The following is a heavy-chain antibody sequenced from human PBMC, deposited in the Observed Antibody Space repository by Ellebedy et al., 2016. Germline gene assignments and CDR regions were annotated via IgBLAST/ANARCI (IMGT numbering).Heavy chain of an antibody. CDR3: AKGPLAARPSEDAFDI. Sequence: GESLKISXAASGFTFSSYAMSWVRQAPGKGLEWVSAISGSGGSTYYADSVKGRFTISRDNSKNTLYLQMNSLRAEDTAVYYCAKGPLAARPSEDAFDIWGQGTMVTVSS. V-gene: IGHV3-23*01. D-gene: IGHD6-6*01. CDR2: ISGSGGST. J-gene: IGHJ3*02. CDR1: GFTFSSYA.